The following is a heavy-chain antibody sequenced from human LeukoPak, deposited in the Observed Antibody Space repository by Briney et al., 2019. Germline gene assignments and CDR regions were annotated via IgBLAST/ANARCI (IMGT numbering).Heavy chain of an antibody. V-gene: IGHV4-59*08. Sequence: PSETLSLTCAVYGGSFSGYYWSWIRQPPGKGLEWIGYIYYSGSTNYNPSLKSRVTISVDTSKNQFSLKLSSVTAADTAVYFCARLDYLYYFDYWGQGTLVTVSS. J-gene: IGHJ4*02. CDR1: GGSFSGYY. D-gene: IGHD4-17*01. CDR2: IYYSGST. CDR3: ARLDYLYYFDY.